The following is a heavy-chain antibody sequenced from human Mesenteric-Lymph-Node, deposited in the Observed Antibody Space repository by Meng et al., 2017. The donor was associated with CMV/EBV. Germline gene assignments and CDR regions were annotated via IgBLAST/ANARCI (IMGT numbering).Heavy chain of an antibody. D-gene: IGHD3-22*01. Sequence: GGYISSGDYYWSWIRQPPGKGLEWIGYIYYSGSTYYNPSLKSRVTISVDTSKNQFSLKLSSVTAADTAVYYCASSYDSSGRASNFDYWGQGTLVTVSS. CDR3: ASSYDSSGRASNFDY. V-gene: IGHV4-30-4*08. CDR1: GGYISSGDYY. J-gene: IGHJ4*02. CDR2: IYYSGST.